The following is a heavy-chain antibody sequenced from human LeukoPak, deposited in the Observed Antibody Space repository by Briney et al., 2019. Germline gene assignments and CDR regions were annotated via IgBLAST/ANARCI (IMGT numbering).Heavy chain of an antibody. CDR2: VDPEDGET. CDR3: ARATGGGRYCSSTSCYPLMN. D-gene: IGHD2-2*01. Sequence: ASVKISCKVSGYTFTDYYMHWVQQAPGKGLEWMGLVDPEDGETIYAEKFQGRVTITADESTSTAYMELSSLRSEDTAVYYCARATGGGRYCSSTSCYPLMNWGQGTLVTVSS. V-gene: IGHV1-69-2*01. CDR1: GYTFTDYY. J-gene: IGHJ4*02.